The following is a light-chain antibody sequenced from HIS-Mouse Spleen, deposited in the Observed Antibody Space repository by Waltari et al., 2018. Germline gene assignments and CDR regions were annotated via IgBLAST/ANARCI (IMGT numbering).Light chain of an antibody. V-gene: IGLV3-21*03. J-gene: IGLJ1*01. CDR2: DDS. CDR3: QVWDSSSDHPYV. Sequence: SYVLTQPPSVSVAPGKTARITCGGNNIGSKSVHWYQQKPGQAPVLVVYDDSDRPSGIPERSAGSNSGNTATLTISRVEAGDEADYYCQVWDSSSDHPYVFGTGTKVTVL. CDR1: NIGSKS.